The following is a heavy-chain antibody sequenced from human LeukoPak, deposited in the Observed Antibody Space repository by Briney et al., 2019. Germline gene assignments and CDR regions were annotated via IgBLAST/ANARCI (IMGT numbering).Heavy chain of an antibody. V-gene: IGHV3-48*03. D-gene: IGHD6-19*01. CDR2: ISSSGSTI. Sequence: GSLRLSCAASGFTFSSYEMNWVRQAPGKGLEWVSYISSSGSTIYYADSVKGRFTISRDNAKNSLYLQMNSLRAEDTAVYYCAKDLPSRIAVADTTDRFDYWGQGTLVTVSS. CDR1: GFTFSSYE. CDR3: AKDLPSRIAVADTTDRFDY. J-gene: IGHJ4*02.